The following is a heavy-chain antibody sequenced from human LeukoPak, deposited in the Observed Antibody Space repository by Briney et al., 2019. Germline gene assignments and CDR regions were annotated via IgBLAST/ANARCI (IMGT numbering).Heavy chain of an antibody. CDR1: GDPISTYY. V-gene: IGHV4-59*01. CDR2: VYYTGST. Sequence: SETLSLICIVSGDPISTYYWSWIRQPPGKGLEWIGYVYYTGSTNYNPSLKSRVTISVDTSKNQFSLKLSSVTAADTAVYYCAGVGIAVAGTDAFDIWGQGTMVTVSS. CDR3: AGVGIAVAGTDAFDI. D-gene: IGHD6-19*01. J-gene: IGHJ3*02.